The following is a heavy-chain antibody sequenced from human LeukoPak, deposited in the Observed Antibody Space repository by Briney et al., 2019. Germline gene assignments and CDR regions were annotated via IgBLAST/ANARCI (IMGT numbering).Heavy chain of an antibody. CDR3: ARTLPPPYVGYVSYGMDV. CDR2: ITAGNGNT. Sequence: GASVKVSCKASGYTFTNYAIHWVRQAPGQRLEWMGWITAGNGNTKYSPKFQGRATITRDTSASTAYMELSSLRSEDAAVYYCARTLPPPYVGYVSYGMDVWGKGTTVTVSS. D-gene: IGHD3-10*02. V-gene: IGHV1-3*01. J-gene: IGHJ6*04. CDR1: GYTFTNYA.